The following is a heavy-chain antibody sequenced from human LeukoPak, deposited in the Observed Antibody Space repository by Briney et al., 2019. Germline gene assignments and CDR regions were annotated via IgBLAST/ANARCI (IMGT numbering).Heavy chain of an antibody. CDR1: GGTFSSYT. CDR3: ASTPPPDIVVVPAATYYMDV. V-gene: IGHV1-69*02. Sequence: ASVKVSCKASGGTFSSYTISWVRQAPGQGLEWMGRSIPILGIANYEQKFQARVTITADKSTSTAYMELSSLRSEDTAVYYCASTPPPDIVVVPAATYYMDVWGKGTTVTVSS. D-gene: IGHD2-2*01. CDR2: SIPILGIA. J-gene: IGHJ6*03.